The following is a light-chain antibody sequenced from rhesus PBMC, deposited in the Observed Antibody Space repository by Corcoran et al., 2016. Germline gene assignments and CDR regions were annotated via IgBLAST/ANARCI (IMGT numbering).Light chain of an antibody. V-gene: IGKV1S17*01. CDR2: YAS. J-gene: IGKJ2*01. CDR1: HRTSNN. Sequence: DIQMTQSPSSLSASVGDTVTITCRASHRTSNNLAWYQQKPGKGPMLLFYYASILQSGVPSRLSGSGAGTDFTLTISSLQPEDFTTYYCPHDYSTPYIFGQGTKVEIK. CDR3: PHDYSTPYI.